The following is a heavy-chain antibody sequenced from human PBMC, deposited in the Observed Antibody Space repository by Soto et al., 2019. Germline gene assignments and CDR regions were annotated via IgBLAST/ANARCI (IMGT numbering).Heavy chain of an antibody. D-gene: IGHD6-19*01. Sequence: QVQLQQWGAGLLKPSETLSLTCAVYGGSFSGYYWTWIRQPPGKGLEWIGEINHSGRTNYNPSLKRRVTISVDTSKNSSSLTLSSVTAADTAVYYCASTVAVASAFDYWGQGTLVNVSS. CDR2: INHSGRT. CDR1: GGSFSGYY. CDR3: ASTVAVASAFDY. V-gene: IGHV4-34*01. J-gene: IGHJ4*02.